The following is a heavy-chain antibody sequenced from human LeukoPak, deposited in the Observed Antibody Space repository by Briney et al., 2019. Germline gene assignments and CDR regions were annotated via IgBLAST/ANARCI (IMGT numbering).Heavy chain of an antibody. V-gene: IGHV1-69*13. CDR2: IIPIFGTA. CDR1: GGTFSSYA. J-gene: IGHJ4*02. CDR3: ARDSKLMVYAMDY. D-gene: IGHD2-8*01. Sequence: SVKVSCKASGGTFSSYAISWVRQAPGQGLEWMGGIIPIFGTANYAQKLQGRVTITADESTSTAYMELSSLRSEDTAVYYCARDSKLMVYAMDYWGQGTLVTVSS.